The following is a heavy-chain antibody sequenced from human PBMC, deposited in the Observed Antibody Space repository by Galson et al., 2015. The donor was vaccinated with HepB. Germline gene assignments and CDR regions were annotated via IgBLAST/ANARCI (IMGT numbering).Heavy chain of an antibody. V-gene: IGHV3-11*03. CDR1: GFTFSDYY. J-gene: IGHJ4*02. Sequence: SLRLSCAASGFTFSDYYMSWIRQAPGKGLEWVSYISSSSSYTNYADSVKGRFTISRDNAKNSLCLQMNSLRAEDTAVYYCARAPPPSTYYDYVWGSYRQSGPLDYWGQGTLVTVSS. D-gene: IGHD3-16*02. CDR2: ISSSSSYT. CDR3: ARAPPPSTYYDYVWGSYRQSGPLDY.